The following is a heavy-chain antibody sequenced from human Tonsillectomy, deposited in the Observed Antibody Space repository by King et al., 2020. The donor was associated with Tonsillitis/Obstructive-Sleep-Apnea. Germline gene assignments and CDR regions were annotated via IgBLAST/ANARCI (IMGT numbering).Heavy chain of an antibody. V-gene: IGHV1-18*01. Sequence: QLVRSGAEVKKPGASVKVSCKASGYTFSSYGISWVRQAPGQGLEWMGWISGYNGNTDYEQKFEGRVSMTTDTSTSTAYMELGSLRSDDTAVYYCARTYCSGGSCYFPYYFDYWGQGTLVTVSS. CDR3: ARTYCSGGSCYFPYYFDY. J-gene: IGHJ4*02. CDR2: ISGYNGNT. CDR1: GYTFSSYG. D-gene: IGHD2-15*01.